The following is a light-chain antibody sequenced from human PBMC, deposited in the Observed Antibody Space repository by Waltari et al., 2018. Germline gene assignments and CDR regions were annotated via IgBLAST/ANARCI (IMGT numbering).Light chain of an antibody. CDR1: QNIRTY. Sequence: DIQMTQSPSSLSASVGDTVTISCRASQNIRTYLNWYQQKPGRAPRILIYAASSLHSGVPSRFSGSGSWTDFTLTISSLQPEDFATYYCQQTVTTPPEFTFGLGTKLQIK. J-gene: IGKJ2*01. CDR2: AAS. V-gene: IGKV1-39*01. CDR3: QQTVTTPPEFT.